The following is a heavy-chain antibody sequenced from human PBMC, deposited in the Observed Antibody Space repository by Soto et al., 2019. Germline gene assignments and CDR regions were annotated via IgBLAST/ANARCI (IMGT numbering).Heavy chain of an antibody. V-gene: IGHV3-23*01. CDR2: ISGSGGRT. J-gene: IGHJ4*02. CDR3: AREGPNWNDDFALDY. CDR1: GFTLSSYA. Sequence: GGSLRLSCSTSGFTLSSYAMSLVRPAPGKGLEWVSEISGSGGRTYYADSVKGRFTISRDNSKNTLYLQMNSLRAEDTAVYYCAREGPNWNDDFALDYWGQGTLVTVSS. D-gene: IGHD1-20*01.